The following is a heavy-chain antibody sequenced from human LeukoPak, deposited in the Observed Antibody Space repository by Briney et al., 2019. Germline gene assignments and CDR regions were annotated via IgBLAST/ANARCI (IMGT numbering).Heavy chain of an antibody. CDR1: GFTFSSYS. CDR2: ISSSSSYI. V-gene: IGHV3-21*01. CDR3: ARDPYSSSWEPPFDY. D-gene: IGHD6-13*01. J-gene: IGHJ4*02. Sequence: GGSLRLSCAASGFTFSSYSMNWVRQAPGKGLEWVSSISSSSSYIYYADSVKGRFTISRDNAKNSLYLQMNSLRAEDTAVYYCARDPYSSSWEPPFDYWGQGTLVTVSS.